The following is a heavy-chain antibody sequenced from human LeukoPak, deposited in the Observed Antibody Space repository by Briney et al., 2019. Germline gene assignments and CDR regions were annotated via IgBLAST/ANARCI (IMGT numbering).Heavy chain of an antibody. D-gene: IGHD1-26*01. J-gene: IGHJ4*02. CDR2: ITAGGGST. V-gene: IGHV3-23*01. CDR1: GFTFRDYA. Sequence: GGSLRLSCAASGFTFRDYAMSWVRQAPGKGLEWVSGITAGGGSTFFADSVKGRFTISRDNSKNTLYLQMNSLSAEDTAVYYCAKGSRGSGSYYFDYWGQGTLVTVSS. CDR3: AKGSRGSGSYYFDY.